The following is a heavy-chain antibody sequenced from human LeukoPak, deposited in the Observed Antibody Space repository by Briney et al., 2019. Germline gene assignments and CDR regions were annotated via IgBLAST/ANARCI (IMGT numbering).Heavy chain of an antibody. CDR3: ARDYGGGWYQIDY. CDR1: GGSISSYY. D-gene: IGHD6-13*01. CDR2: ISYSGST. J-gene: IGHJ4*02. Sequence: SETLSLTCTVSGGSISSYYWSWIRQPLGKGLEWIGYISYSGSTNYNPSLKSRLTISLDTSKRQFSLNLNSVTVADTALYYCARDYGGGWYQIDYWGQGTLVTVSS. V-gene: IGHV4-59*12.